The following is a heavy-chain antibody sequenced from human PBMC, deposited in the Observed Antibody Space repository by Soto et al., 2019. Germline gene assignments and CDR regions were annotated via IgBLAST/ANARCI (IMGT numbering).Heavy chain of an antibody. CDR2: IYYSGST. V-gene: IGHV4-39*01. J-gene: IGHJ5*02. Sequence: SETLSLTCTVSGGSISSSSYYWGWIRQPPGKGLEWIGSIYYSGSTYYNPSLKSRVTISVDTSKNQFSLKLSSVTAADTAVYYCARHQALYGAYPNWFDPWGQGTLVTVSS. D-gene: IGHD4-17*01. CDR1: GGSISSSSYY. CDR3: ARHQALYGAYPNWFDP.